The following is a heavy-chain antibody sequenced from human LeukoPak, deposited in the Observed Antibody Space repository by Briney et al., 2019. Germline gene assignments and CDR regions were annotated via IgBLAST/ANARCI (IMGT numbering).Heavy chain of an antibody. D-gene: IGHD2-2*01. J-gene: IGHJ6*03. CDR3: ARHRRYCSSTSCYSYYYYMDV. CDR1: GGSISSGDYY. CDR2: IYYSGST. V-gene: IGHV4-30-4*01. Sequence: PSQTLSLTCTVSGGSISSGDYYWSWIRQPPGKGLEWIGYIYYSGSTNYNPSLKSRVTISVDTSKNQFSLKLSSVTAADTAVYYCARHRRYCSSTSCYSYYYYMDVWGKGTTVTVSS.